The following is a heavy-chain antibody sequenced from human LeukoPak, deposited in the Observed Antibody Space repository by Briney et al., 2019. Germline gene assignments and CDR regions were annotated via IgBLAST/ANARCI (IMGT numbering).Heavy chain of an antibody. D-gene: IGHD3-22*01. J-gene: IGHJ4*02. CDR3: ARDLMGYYDSSGYYSPFGY. Sequence: PSETLSLTCTVSGGSISSYYWSWIRQPAGKGLEWIGRIYTSGSTNYNPSLKSRVTMSVDTSKNQFSLKLSSVTAADTAVYYCARDLMGYYDSSGYYSPFGYWGQGTLVTVSS. V-gene: IGHV4-4*07. CDR2: IYTSGST. CDR1: GGSISSYY.